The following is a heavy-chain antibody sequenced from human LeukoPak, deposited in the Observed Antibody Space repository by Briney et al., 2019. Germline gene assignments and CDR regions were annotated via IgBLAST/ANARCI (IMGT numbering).Heavy chain of an antibody. CDR1: GFTVSSNY. CDR2: IYSGGST. CDR3: ARALYGDYGIFDY. J-gene: IGHJ4*02. D-gene: IGHD4-17*01. Sequence: GGPLRLSCAASGFTVSSNYMTWVRQAPGKGLEWVTVIYSGGSTYYADSVKGRFTISRDDSKNTLYFQMNSLRAEDTAVYYCARALYGDYGIFDYWGQGTLVSVSS. V-gene: IGHV3-53*01.